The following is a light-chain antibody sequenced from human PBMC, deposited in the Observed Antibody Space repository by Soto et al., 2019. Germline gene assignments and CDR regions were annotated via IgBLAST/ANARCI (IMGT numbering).Light chain of an antibody. Sequence: DIQMTPSPSTLSASLGDRVTITCRASQSISKWLAWYQQKPGKAPNLLIYDASNLESGVPSRFSGSGSGTEFTLTISSLQPDDFATYYCQQYNDYSPWTFVLGTQFDIK. V-gene: IGKV1-5*01. J-gene: IGKJ1*01. CDR3: QQYNDYSPWT. CDR1: QSISKW. CDR2: DAS.